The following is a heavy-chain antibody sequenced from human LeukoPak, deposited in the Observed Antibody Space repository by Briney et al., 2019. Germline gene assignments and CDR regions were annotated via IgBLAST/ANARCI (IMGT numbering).Heavy chain of an antibody. CDR2: IIPIFGTA. D-gene: IGHD3-22*01. J-gene: IGHJ4*02. CDR3: ARDRYYYDSSGYPPTRGIGY. V-gene: IGHV1-69*05. Sequence: ASVKVSCKASGGTFSSYAISWVRQAPGQGLEWMGRIIPIFGTANYAQKFQGRVTITTDESTSTAYMELSSLRSEDTAVYYCARDRYYYDSSGYPPTRGIGYWGQGTLVTVSS. CDR1: GGTFSSYA.